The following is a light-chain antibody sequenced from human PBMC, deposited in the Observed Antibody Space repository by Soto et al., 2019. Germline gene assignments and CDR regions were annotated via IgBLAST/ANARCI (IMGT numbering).Light chain of an antibody. CDR1: SSDVGVYNY. J-gene: IGLJ3*02. CDR2: EVS. V-gene: IGLV2-14*01. Sequence: QSVLTQPASESGSPGQSITISCTGTSSDVGVYNYVSWYQHHPGKAPKLMIYEVSNRPSGVSNRFSGSKSGNTASLTISGLQAEDEADYYCSSYTTSSSWVFGGGTQLTVL. CDR3: SSYTTSSSWV.